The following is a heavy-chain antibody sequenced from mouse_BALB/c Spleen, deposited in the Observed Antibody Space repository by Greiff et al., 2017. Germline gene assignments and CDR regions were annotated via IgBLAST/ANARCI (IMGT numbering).Heavy chain of an antibody. CDR2: IDPENGDT. CDR1: GFNIKDYY. CDR3: NEGCNYFDY. J-gene: IGHJ2*01. V-gene: IGHV14-4*02. Sequence: VQLQQSGAELVRSGASVKLSCTASGFNIKDYYMHWVKQRPEQGLEWIGWIDPENGDTEYAPKFQGKATMTADTSSNTAYLQLSSLTSEDTAVYYCNEGCNYFDYWGQGTTLTVSS.